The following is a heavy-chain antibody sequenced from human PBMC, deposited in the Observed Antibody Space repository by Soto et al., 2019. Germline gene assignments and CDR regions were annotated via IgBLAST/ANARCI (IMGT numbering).Heavy chain of an antibody. J-gene: IGHJ4*02. CDR2: ISAYNGNT. CDR3: ARHLYYDFCSGYYSWPPFDY. Sequence: QVQLVQSGAEVKKPGASVKVSCKASGYTFTSYGISWVRQAPGQGLEWMGWISAYNGNTNYAQKLQGRVTMTTDTSTSTAYMELRSLRADDTAVYYCARHLYYDFCSGYYSWPPFDYWGQGTLVTVSS. D-gene: IGHD3-3*01. CDR1: GYTFTSYG. V-gene: IGHV1-18*01.